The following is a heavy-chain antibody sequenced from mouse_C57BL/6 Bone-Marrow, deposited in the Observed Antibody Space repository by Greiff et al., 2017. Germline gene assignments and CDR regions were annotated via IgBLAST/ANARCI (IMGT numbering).Heavy chain of an antibody. CDR1: GYSITSGYD. CDR3: ARGVFPLFAY. V-gene: IGHV3-1*01. Sequence: EVQLQQSGPGMVKPSQSLSLTCTVTGYSITSGYDWHWIRHFPGNKLEWMGYISYSGSTNYNPSLKSRISITHDTSKNHFFLKLNSVTTEDTATYYCARGVFPLFAYWGQGTLVTVSA. CDR2: ISYSGST. J-gene: IGHJ3*01.